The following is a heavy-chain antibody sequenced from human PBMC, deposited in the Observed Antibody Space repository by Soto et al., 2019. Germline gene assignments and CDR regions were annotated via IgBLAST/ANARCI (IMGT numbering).Heavy chain of an antibody. CDR3: AKYSGSFSIEN. D-gene: IGHD1-26*01. J-gene: IGHJ4*02. V-gene: IGHV3-7*02. CDR1: GFDFNTYW. Sequence: EVHLAESGGDLVQPGGSLRLSCAASGFDFNTYWMSWVRQAPGKGLEWVANMNHDGSLIYYLDSVKGRFTISRDNANNLLFLQMNGLRAEDTAVYYCAKYSGSFSIENWGRGTLVTVSS. CDR2: MNHDGSLI.